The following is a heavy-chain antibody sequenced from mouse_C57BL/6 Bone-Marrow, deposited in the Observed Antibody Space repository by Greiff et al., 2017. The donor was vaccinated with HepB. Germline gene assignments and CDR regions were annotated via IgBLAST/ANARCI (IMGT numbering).Heavy chain of an antibody. CDR1: GYTFTSYW. V-gene: IGHV1-59*01. J-gene: IGHJ2*01. CDR3: ARGNDYLDY. CDR2: IDPSDSYT. Sequence: VQLQQPGAELVRPGTSVKLSCKASGYTFTSYWMHWVKQRPGQGLEWIGVIDPSDSYTNYNQKFKGKATLTVDTSSSTAYMQLSSLTSEDSAVYYCARGNDYLDYWGQGTTLTVSS. D-gene: IGHD2-3*01.